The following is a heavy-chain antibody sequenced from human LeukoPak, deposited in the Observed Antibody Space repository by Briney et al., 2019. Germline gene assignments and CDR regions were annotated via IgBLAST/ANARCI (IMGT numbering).Heavy chain of an antibody. J-gene: IGHJ5*02. V-gene: IGHV3-23*01. CDR2: ISGSCGST. CDR3: AKVSGDWLLPPNWFDA. Sequence: GGSLRLSCAASGFIFSSYAMSWVRQAPGKGLEWVSAISGSCGSTYYADSVKGRFTISRDNSKNTLYLQMNSLRAEDTALYYCAKVSGDWLLPPNWFDAWGQGTLVTVSS. D-gene: IGHD3-9*01. CDR1: GFIFSSYA.